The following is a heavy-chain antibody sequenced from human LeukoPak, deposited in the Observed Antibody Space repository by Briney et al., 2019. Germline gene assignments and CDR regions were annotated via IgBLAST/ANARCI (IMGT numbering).Heavy chain of an antibody. D-gene: IGHD4-11*01. CDR3: AREGTTVTHFDY. CDR2: IYSSGST. CDR1: GGSVSSGSYY. V-gene: IGHV4-61*01. J-gene: IGHJ4*02. Sequence: SETLSLTCTVSGGSVSSGSYYWSWIRQPPGKGLEWIGYIYSSGSTNYNPSLKSRVTISIDTSKSQFSLKLSSVTAADTAVYYCAREGTTVTHFDYWGQGTLVTVSS.